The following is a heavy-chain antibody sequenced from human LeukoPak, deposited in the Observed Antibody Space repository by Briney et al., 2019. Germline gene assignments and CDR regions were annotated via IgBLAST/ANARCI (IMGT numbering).Heavy chain of an antibody. CDR3: ARDASSSWYASYYCYYGMDV. V-gene: IGHV3-33*01. CDR2: IWYDGSNK. CDR1: GFTFSSYG. J-gene: IGHJ6*02. Sequence: GGSLRLSCAASGFTFSSYGMHWVRQAPGKGLEWVAVIWYDGSNKYYADSVKGRFTISRDNSKNTLYLQMNSLRAEDTAVYYCARDASSSWYASYYCYYGMDVWGQGTTVTVSS. D-gene: IGHD6-13*01.